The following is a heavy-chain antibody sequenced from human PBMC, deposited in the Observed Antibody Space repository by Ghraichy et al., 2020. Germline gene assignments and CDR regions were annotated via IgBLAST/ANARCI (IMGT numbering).Heavy chain of an antibody. Sequence: SETLSLTCTVSGGSISPYYWTWIRQPPGKGLEWLGYIYYSGSTSYNPSLKTRVSMSVDTSKNQFSLKLNSVTAADTAVYYCARAVRGWDVWGQGTTVTVSS. CDR3: ARAVRGWDV. V-gene: IGHV4-59*01. D-gene: IGHD4-17*01. CDR1: GGSISPYY. J-gene: IGHJ6*02. CDR2: IYYSGST.